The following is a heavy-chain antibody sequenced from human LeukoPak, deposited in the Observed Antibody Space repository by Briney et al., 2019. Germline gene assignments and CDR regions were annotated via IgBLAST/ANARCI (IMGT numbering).Heavy chain of an antibody. CDR1: GFTITNAR. D-gene: IGHD3-3*02. V-gene: IGHV3-15*01. CDR3: TTGYEHSDFDY. Sequence: PGGSLRLSCAASGFTITNARMGWVRQAPGKGLEWVGLIKSKIDGGTTDFAAPVKGRFTISIEDSKHTLFLQMNILKSEDTGVYYCTTGYEHSDFDYWGQGTLVTVSS. CDR2: IKSKIDGGTT. J-gene: IGHJ4*02.